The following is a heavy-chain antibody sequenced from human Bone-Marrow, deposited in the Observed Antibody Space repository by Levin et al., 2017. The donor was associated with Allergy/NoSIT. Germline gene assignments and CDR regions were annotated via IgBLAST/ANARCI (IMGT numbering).Heavy chain of an antibody. CDR1: GFTFSIYS. CDR3: ADDYYDSSGYWFQH. D-gene: IGHD3-22*01. J-gene: IGHJ1*01. Sequence: PGGSLRLSCAASGFTFSIYSMNWVRQAPGKGLEWVSSISSSSSYIYYADSVKGRFTISRDNAKNSLYLQMNSLRAEDTAVYYCADDYYDSSGYWFQHWGQGTLVTVSS. V-gene: IGHV3-21*01. CDR2: ISSSSSYI.